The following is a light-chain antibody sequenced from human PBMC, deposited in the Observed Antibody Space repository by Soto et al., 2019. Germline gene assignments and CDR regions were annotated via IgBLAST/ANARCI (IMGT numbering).Light chain of an antibody. CDR3: QQYDNLPT. CDR1: QDISNY. CDR2: DAS. V-gene: IGKV1-33*01. J-gene: IGKJ5*01. Sequence: DIHMTQSASSLSASVGYRFTLTCQASQDISNYLNWYQQKPRKAPELLIYDASNLETGVPSRFSGSGSGTDFTFTISSPHPEDIPTYYCQQYDNLPTFGQGTRLEIK.